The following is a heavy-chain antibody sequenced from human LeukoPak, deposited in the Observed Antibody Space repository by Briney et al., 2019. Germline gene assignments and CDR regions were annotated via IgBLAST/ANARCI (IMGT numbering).Heavy chain of an antibody. CDR2: INSVDDT. Sequence: GGSLRLSCAAYGFTFIAVDWVRQAPGMGLEWVSTINSVDDTYYSESVRGRFTVSRDKSKNTVYLHMNSLRAEDTAVYHCAKWFRGSGSDRFYDKWGQGTLVTVSS. CDR1: GFTFIA. D-gene: IGHD3-10*01. V-gene: IGHV3-23*01. CDR3: AKWFRGSGSDRFYDK. J-gene: IGHJ4*02.